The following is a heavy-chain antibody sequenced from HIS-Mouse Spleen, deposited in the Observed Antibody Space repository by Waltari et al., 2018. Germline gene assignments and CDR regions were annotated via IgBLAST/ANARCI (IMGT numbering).Heavy chain of an antibody. CDR2: IDWDDDK. CDR1: GFSLSTSGMC. D-gene: IGHD6-19*01. J-gene: IGHJ4*02. Sequence: QVTLRESGPALVKPTQTLTLTCTFSGFSLSTSGMCVSWIRQPPGKALEWLARIDWDDDKYYSTSLKTRLNISKDTSKSQVVLTMTNMDPVDTATYYCARIAEGYSSGWYAFDYWGQGTLVTVSS. CDR3: ARIAEGYSSGWYAFDY. V-gene: IGHV2-70*15.